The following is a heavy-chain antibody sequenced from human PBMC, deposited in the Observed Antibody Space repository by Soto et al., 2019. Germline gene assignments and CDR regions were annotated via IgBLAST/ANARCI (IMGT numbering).Heavy chain of an antibody. CDR1: GFTFSSYA. J-gene: IGHJ4*02. CDR3: VKALRYFDWLPDFDY. D-gene: IGHD3-9*01. V-gene: IGHV3-64D*06. Sequence: GSLRLSCSASGFTFSSYAMHWVRQAPGKGLEYVSAISSNGGSTYYADSVKGRFTISRDNSKNTLYLQVSSLRAEDTAVYYCVKALRYFDWLPDFDYWGQGTLVTVSS. CDR2: ISSNGGST.